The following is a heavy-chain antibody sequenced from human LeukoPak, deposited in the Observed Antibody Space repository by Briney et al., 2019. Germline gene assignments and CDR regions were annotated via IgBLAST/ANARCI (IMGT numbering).Heavy chain of an antibody. Sequence: SVKVSCKASGGTFSSYAISWVRQAPGQGLEGMGGIIPIFGTANYTQKFHGRVTITTDESTSTAYMEMSSLRSEDTAVYYCARDSYDSSGYFSQDAFDIWGQGTMVTVSS. CDR2: IIPIFGTA. D-gene: IGHD3-22*01. CDR3: ARDSYDSSGYFSQDAFDI. V-gene: IGHV1-69*05. CDR1: GGTFSSYA. J-gene: IGHJ3*02.